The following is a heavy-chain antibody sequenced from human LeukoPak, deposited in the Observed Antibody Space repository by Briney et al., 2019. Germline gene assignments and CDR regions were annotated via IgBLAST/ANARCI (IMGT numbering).Heavy chain of an antibody. J-gene: IGHJ4*02. CDR3: AKETHNYGGIDY. CDR2: IWYGGSNK. V-gene: IGHV3-30*02. CDR1: GFTFSSYG. Sequence: GGSLRLSCAASGFTFSSYGVHWVRQAPGKGLEWVAVIWYGGSNKYYADSVKGRFTISRDNSKNALYLQMNSLRAEDTAVYYCAKETHNYGGIDYWGQGTLVTVSS. D-gene: IGHD4-23*01.